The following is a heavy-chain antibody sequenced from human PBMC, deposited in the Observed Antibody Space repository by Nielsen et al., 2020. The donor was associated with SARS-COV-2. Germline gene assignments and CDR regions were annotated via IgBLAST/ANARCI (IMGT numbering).Heavy chain of an antibody. V-gene: IGHV4-31*03. J-gene: IGHJ3*02. CDR1: GGSIRTGGYY. CDR2: IYYDGTT. CDR3: ARGYSSSSDAFDI. Sequence: SETLSLTCTVSGGSIRTGGYYWSWIRQHPREGLEWIAYIYYDGTTYYNASLKSRVTISVDTSKNQFSLKLSSVTAADTAVYYCARGYSSSSDAFDIWGQGTMVTVSS. D-gene: IGHD6-13*01.